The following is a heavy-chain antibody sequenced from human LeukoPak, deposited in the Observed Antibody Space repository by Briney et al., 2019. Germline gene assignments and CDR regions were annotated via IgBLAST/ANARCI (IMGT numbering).Heavy chain of an antibody. CDR3: ARDKIVGAPNFDY. D-gene: IGHD1-26*01. CDR1: GFAFSSYW. CDR2: IKQDGSEK. V-gene: IGHV3-7*01. Sequence: GGSLRLSCAASGFAFSSYWMSWVRQAPGKGLEWVANIKQDGSEKYYVDSVKGRFTISRDNAKNSLYLQMNSLRAEDTAVYYCARDKIVGAPNFDYWGQGTQVTVSS. J-gene: IGHJ4*02.